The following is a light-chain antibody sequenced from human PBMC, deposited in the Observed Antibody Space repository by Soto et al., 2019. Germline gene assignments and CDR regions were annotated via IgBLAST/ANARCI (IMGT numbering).Light chain of an antibody. CDR1: HSVSGMY. CDR2: GTS. J-gene: IGKJ3*01. Sequence: EVVLTQSLATLSLSPGERATLSCMASHSVSGMYLAWYQQKPGQAPMHRIYGTSNRATGIPDRFRGSGSGTDVTVTIRSLEPEDFAMYFCQQYDKSPFNFGPGTKVYSK. V-gene: IGKV3-20*01. CDR3: QQYDKSPFN.